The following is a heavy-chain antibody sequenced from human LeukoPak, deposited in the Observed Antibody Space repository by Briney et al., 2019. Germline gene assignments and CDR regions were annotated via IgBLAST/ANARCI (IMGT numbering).Heavy chain of an antibody. CDR3: ARQFKGSGSYYNWSSWRDWFDP. CDR2: IYYSGST. J-gene: IGHJ5*02. D-gene: IGHD3-10*01. V-gene: IGHV4-39*01. Sequence: SETLSLTCTVSGGSISSSSYYWGWIRQPPGKGLEWIGSIYYSGSTYYNPSLKSRVTISVDTSKNQFSLKLSSVTAADTAVYYCARQFKGSGSYYNWSSWRDWFDPWGQGTLVTVSS. CDR1: GGSISSSSYY.